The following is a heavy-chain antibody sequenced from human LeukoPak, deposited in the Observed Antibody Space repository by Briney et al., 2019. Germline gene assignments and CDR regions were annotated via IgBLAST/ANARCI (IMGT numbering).Heavy chain of an antibody. CDR3: ARNGWELEQYFQH. CDR1: GFTFSSYA. D-gene: IGHD1-26*01. V-gene: IGHV3-23*01. J-gene: IGHJ1*01. Sequence: GSLRLSCAASGFTFSSYAMSWVRQAPGKGLEWVSAISGSGGSTYYADSVKGRFTISRDNAKNSLYLQMNSLRAEDTAVYYCARNGWELEQYFQHWGQGTLVTVSS. CDR2: ISGSGGST.